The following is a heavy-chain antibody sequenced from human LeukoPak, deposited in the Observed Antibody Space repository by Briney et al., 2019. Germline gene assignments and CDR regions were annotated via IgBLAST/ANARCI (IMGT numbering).Heavy chain of an antibody. D-gene: IGHD2-21*01. J-gene: IGHJ4*02. V-gene: IGHV4-30-4*08. CDR2: IYYSGST. CDR3: ARVNGVNYYFDY. CDR1: GGSISSGDYY. Sequence: PSETLSLTCTVSGGSISSGDYYWSWIRQPPGKGLEWIGYIYYSGSTYYNPSLKSRVTMSVDTSKNQFSLKLSSVTAADTAVYYCARVNGVNYYFDYWGQGTLVTVSS.